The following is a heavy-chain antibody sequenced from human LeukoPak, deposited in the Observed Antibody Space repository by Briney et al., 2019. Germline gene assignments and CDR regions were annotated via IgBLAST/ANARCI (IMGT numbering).Heavy chain of an antibody. V-gene: IGHV4-59*12. CDR1: GGSISSYY. D-gene: IGHD6-13*01. J-gene: IGHJ4*02. Sequence: KPSETLSLTCTVSGGSISSYYWSWIRQPPGKGLEWIGYIYYSGSTNYNPSLKSRVTISVDKSKNQFSLKLSSVTAADTAVYYCASPRAERSTWYAVDYWGQGTLVTVSA. CDR2: IYYSGST. CDR3: ASPRAERSTWYAVDY.